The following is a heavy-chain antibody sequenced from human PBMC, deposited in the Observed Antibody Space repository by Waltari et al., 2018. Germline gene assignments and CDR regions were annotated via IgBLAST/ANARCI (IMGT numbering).Heavy chain of an antibody. J-gene: IGHJ4*02. CDR1: GYTFTDYY. D-gene: IGHD4-17*01. CDR3: ARDPLYGLTKVPPGD. Sequence: QVQLVQSGAEMKNPGASVKVSCKTSGYTFTDYYVHWVRQAPGQGFEWMGWINANTGGTNYARKFRDRVAVTRDTSITTVYMELRGLTSDDTAVYYCARDPLYGLTKVPPGDWGQGTLVTVSS. CDR2: INANTGGT. V-gene: IGHV1-2*02.